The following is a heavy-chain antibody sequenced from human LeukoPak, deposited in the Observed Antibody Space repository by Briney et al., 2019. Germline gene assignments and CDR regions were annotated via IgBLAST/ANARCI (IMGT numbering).Heavy chain of an antibody. D-gene: IGHD3-22*01. CDR2: INHSGGT. J-gene: IGHJ5*02. Sequence: SETLSLTCAVYGGSFSGYYWSWIRQPPGKGLEWIGEINHSGGTNYNPSLKSRVTISVDTSKNQFSLKLSSVTAADTAVYYCARVTYYYDSSGKGGWFDPWGQGTLVTVSS. CDR1: GGSFSGYY. CDR3: ARVTYYYDSSGKGGWFDP. V-gene: IGHV4-34*01.